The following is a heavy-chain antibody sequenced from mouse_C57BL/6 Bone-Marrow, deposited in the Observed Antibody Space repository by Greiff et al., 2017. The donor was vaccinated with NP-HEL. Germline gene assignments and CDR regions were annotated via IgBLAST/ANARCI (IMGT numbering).Heavy chain of an antibody. Sequence: EVKLLESGGGLVKPGGSLKLSCAASGFTFSDYGMHWVRQAPEKGLEWVAYISSGSSTIYYADTVKGRVTISRDNAKNTLFLQMTSLRSEDTAMYYCAKLVYGDYAMDYWGQGTSVTVSS. D-gene: IGHD1-1*01. V-gene: IGHV5-17*01. CDR1: GFTFSDYG. CDR2: ISSGSSTI. J-gene: IGHJ4*01. CDR3: AKLVYGDYAMDY.